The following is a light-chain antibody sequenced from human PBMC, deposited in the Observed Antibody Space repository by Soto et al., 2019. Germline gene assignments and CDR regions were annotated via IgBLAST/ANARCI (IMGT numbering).Light chain of an antibody. CDR2: EVS. CDR3: SSYTSSSTSV. Sequence: QSALTQPASVSGSPGQSITISCSGSSGDVGNYDLVSWYQQIPGKAPQLMIFEVSRRPSRVSDRFSGSKSGNTASLTISGLQAEDEGDYYCSSYTSSSTSVFGTGTKLTVL. CDR1: SGDVGNYDL. J-gene: IGLJ1*01. V-gene: IGLV2-14*02.